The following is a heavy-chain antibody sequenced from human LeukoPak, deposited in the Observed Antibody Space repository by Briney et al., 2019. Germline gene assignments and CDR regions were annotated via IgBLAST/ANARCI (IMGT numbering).Heavy chain of an antibody. CDR2: ITTNSSYT. CDR1: GFSFSSYN. V-gene: IGHV3-21*01. J-gene: IGHJ6*03. CDR3: ARDPYSGAYGNTYYYYMDV. Sequence: GGTLRLSCEASGFSFSSYNMDWVRQTPGKGLEWVSFITTNSSYTFYADSVKGRFTISRDNARNSLYLQMNSLTAEDTAVYYCARDPYSGAYGNTYYYYMDVWGKGTTVTISS. D-gene: IGHD1-26*01.